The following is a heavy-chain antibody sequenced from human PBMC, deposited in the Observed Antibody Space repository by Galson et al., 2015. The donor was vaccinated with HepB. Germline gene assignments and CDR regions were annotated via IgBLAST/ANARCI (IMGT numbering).Heavy chain of an antibody. V-gene: IGHV3-23*01. J-gene: IGHJ5*02. CDR2: ISASGGST. CDR1: GFSVSSYG. Sequence: SLRLSCAASGFSVSSYGVSWVRQAPGKGLERVSTISASGGSTYYTDSVKGRFTISRDNSKNTLYLQMNSLTVEDTAVYYCARELGNNWFDPWGQGTLVTVSS. CDR3: ARELGNNWFDP.